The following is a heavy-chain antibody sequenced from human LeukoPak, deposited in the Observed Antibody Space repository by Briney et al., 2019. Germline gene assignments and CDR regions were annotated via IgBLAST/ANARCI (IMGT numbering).Heavy chain of an antibody. Sequence: SLRLSCAASGFTFDDYAMHWVRQAPGKGLEWVSGISWNSGSIGYADSVKGRFTISRDNSKNTLYLQMNSLRAEDTAVYYCAKGPITMIVVRFDPWGQGTLVTVSS. D-gene: IGHD3-22*01. V-gene: IGHV3-9*01. CDR1: GFTFDDYA. CDR2: ISWNSGSI. CDR3: AKGPITMIVVRFDP. J-gene: IGHJ5*02.